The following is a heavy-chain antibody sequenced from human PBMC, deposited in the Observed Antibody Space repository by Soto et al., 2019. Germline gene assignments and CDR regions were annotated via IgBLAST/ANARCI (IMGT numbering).Heavy chain of an antibody. CDR3: ATSYGSGSAHFDY. V-gene: IGHV1-69*02. D-gene: IGHD3-10*01. J-gene: IGHJ4*02. CDR1: GGTFTSYT. CDR2: IIPILRMA. Sequence: QVQLVQSGAEVKMPGSSVKVSCTASGGTFTSYTFSWVRQVPGQGLEWMGRIIPILRMADFAQKFQGRVTINADESTSTVYMKLSSLRSEDTAVYYCATSYGSGSAHFDYWGQGTLATVS.